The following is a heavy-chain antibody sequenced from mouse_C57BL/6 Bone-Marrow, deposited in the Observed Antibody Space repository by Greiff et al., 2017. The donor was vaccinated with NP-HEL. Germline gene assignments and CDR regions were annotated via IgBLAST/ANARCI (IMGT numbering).Heavy chain of an antibody. CDR2: INSDGGST. CDR1: EYEFPSHD. D-gene: IGHD2-2*01. Sequence: EVQGVESGGGLVQPGESLKLSCESNEYEFPSHDMSWVRKTPEKRLELVAAINSDGGSTYYPDTMERRFIISRDNTKKTLYLQMSSLRSEDTALYYCASRLLWLRSAWFAYWGQGTLVTVSA. CDR3: ASRLLWLRSAWFAY. V-gene: IGHV5-2*01. J-gene: IGHJ3*01.